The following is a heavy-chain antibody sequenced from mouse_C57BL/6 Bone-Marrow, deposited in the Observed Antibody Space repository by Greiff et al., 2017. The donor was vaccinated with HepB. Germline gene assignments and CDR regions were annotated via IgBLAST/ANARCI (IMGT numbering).Heavy chain of an antibody. CDR2: IYPGDGDT. J-gene: IGHJ1*03. Sequence: VKLVESGAELVKPGASVKISCKASGYAFSSYWMNWVKQRPGKGLEWIGQIYPGDGDTNYNGKFKGKATLTADKSSSTAYMQLSSLTSEDSAVYCCARGDYGSSFLYLYFDVWGTVTTVTVSS. CDR3: ARGDYGSSFLYLYFDV. V-gene: IGHV1-80*01. D-gene: IGHD1-1*01. CDR1: GYAFSSYW.